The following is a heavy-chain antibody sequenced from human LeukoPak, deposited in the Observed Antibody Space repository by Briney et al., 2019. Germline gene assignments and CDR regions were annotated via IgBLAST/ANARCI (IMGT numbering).Heavy chain of an antibody. V-gene: IGHV1-46*01. CDR3: ARDRVSLAARTNWFDP. J-gene: IGHJ5*02. D-gene: IGHD6-6*01. CDR2: INPSGGST. Sequence: ASVKVSCKSSGYTFTSYVISWVRQAPGQGLEGVGIINPSGGSTSYAQKFQGRVTMTRDMYTSTVYMELSSLRSEDTAVYYCARDRVSLAARTNWFDPWRQGTLVTVPS. CDR1: GYTFTSYV.